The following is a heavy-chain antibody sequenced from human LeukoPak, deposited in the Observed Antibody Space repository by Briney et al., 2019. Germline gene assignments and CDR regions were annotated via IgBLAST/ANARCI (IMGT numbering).Heavy chain of an antibody. CDR3: ARLNSSGWKPSYYYYGMDV. J-gene: IGHJ6*02. V-gene: IGHV4-34*01. D-gene: IGHD6-19*01. CDR1: GGSFSGYY. CDR2: INHSGST. Sequence: SETLSLTCAVYGGSFSGYYWSWIRQPPGKGLEWIGEINHSGSTNYNPSLKSRVTISVDRSKNQFSLKLSSVTAADTAVYYCARLNSSGWKPSYYYYGMDVWGQGTTVTVSS.